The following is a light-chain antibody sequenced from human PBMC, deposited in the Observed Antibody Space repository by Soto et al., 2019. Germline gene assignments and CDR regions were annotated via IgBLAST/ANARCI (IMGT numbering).Light chain of an antibody. CDR3: QQYGTSST. Sequence: ELVLTQSPGTLSVSPGESATLSCRASQTVRSDYLAWYRQSPGQPPRLLLFEASSRAPGIPDRFSGSGSGTDFTLTIRRLEPEDFAVYYCQQYGTSSTFGQGTKVDIK. J-gene: IGKJ1*01. CDR1: QTVRSDY. V-gene: IGKV3-20*01. CDR2: EAS.